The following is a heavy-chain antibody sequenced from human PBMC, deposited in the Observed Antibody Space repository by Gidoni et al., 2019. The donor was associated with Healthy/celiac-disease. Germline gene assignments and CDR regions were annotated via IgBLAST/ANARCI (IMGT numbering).Heavy chain of an antibody. CDR3: ARPSTYYYGSGSYLDAFDI. CDR2: IYHCGST. Sequence: QVHLQESGPGLVKPSGTLSLTCAVSGGPISSSNWWSWVRQPPGKGLEWVGEIYHCGSTNYNPALKSRVTISVDKSKNQFSLKLSSVTAADTAVYYCARPSTYYYGSGSYLDAFDIWGQGTMVTVSS. J-gene: IGHJ3*02. V-gene: IGHV4-4*02. CDR1: GGPISSSNW. D-gene: IGHD3-10*01.